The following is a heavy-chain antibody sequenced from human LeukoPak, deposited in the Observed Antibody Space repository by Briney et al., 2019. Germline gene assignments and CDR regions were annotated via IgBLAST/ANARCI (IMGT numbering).Heavy chain of an antibody. CDR3: ARGRGWQQLVPFDY. V-gene: IGHV4-34*01. CDR2: INHSGSI. D-gene: IGHD6-13*01. CDR1: GGSFSGYY. J-gene: IGHJ4*02. Sequence: PSETLSLTCAVYGGSFSGYYWSWIRQPPGKGLEWIGEINHSGSINYNPSLKSRVTISVDTSKNQFSLKLSSVTAADTAVYYCARGRGWQQLVPFDYWGQGTLVTVSS.